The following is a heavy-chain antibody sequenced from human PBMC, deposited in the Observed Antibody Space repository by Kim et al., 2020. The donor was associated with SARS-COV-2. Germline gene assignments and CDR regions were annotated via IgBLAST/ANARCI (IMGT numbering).Heavy chain of an antibody. V-gene: IGHV3-15*01. CDR3: TTDIPDDN. CDR1: GFTFSNAW. CDR2: IKSKSEGETT. J-gene: IGHJ4*02. Sequence: GGSLRLSCAASGFTFSNAWMSWVRQAPGKGLEWVGGIKSKSEGETTDYAAPVKARFTISRDDSKNTLYLEMNSRKTVDTAVYYCTTDIPDDNWGQGTLVTVSS.